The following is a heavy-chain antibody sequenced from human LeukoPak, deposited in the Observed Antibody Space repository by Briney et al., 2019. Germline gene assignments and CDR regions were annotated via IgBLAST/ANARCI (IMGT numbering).Heavy chain of an antibody. D-gene: IGHD2-2*01. Sequence: PGGSLRLSCAASGFTFSSYWMSWVRQAPGKGLEWVTNIKQDGSEKYYVDSVKGRFTISRDNAKNSLYLQMNSLRAEDTAVYYCARHSTHYYYYGMDVWGQGTTVTVSS. J-gene: IGHJ6*02. CDR2: IKQDGSEK. CDR3: ARHSTHYYYYGMDV. CDR1: GFTFSSYW. V-gene: IGHV3-7*01.